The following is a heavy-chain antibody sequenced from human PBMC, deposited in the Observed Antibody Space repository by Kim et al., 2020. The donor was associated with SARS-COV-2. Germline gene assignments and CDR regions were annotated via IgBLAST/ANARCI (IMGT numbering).Heavy chain of an antibody. CDR2: ISSSSSTI. CDR3: ARDLRYDFWSGYYYGMDV. Sequence: GGSLRLSCAASGFTFSSYSMNWVRQAPGKGLEWVSYISSSSSTIYYADSVKGRFTISRDNAKNSLYLQMNSLRDEDTAVYYCARDLRYDFWSGYYYGMDVWGQGTTVTVSS. V-gene: IGHV3-48*02. J-gene: IGHJ6*02. CDR1: GFTFSSYS. D-gene: IGHD3-3*01.